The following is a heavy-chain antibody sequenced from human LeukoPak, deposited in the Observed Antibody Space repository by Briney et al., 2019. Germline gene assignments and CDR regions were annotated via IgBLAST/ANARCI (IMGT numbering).Heavy chain of an antibody. CDR2: ISSSSSTI. Sequence: GGSLRLSRAASGFTFSSYSMNWVRQAPGKGLEWVSYISSSSSTIYYADSVKGRFTISRDNAKNSLYLQMNSLRAEDTAVYYCARDPGYSYGYVGFDYWGQGTLVTVSS. CDR3: ARDPGYSYGYVGFDY. V-gene: IGHV3-48*01. CDR1: GFTFSSYS. D-gene: IGHD5-18*01. J-gene: IGHJ4*02.